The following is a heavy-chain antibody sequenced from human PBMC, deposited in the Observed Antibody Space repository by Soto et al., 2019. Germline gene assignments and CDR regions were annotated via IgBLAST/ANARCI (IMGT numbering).Heavy chain of an antibody. J-gene: IGHJ4*01. CDR1: GFTFSSYW. CDR3: ARDSIAAAGDFDH. Sequence: PGGSLRLSCAASGFTFSSYWMHWVRQAPGKGLVWVSRINNDGSGTLYADSVKGRFTISRDNAENTLYLQMNSLRAEDTAVYYCARDSIAAAGDFDHWGHGTPVPVSS. CDR2: INNDGSGT. V-gene: IGHV3-74*01. D-gene: IGHD6-13*01.